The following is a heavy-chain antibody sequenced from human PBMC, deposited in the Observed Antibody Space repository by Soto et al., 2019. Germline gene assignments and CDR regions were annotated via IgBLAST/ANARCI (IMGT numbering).Heavy chain of an antibody. Sequence: ASVKVSCQASGSTFTSYDINWVRQATGQGLEWMGWMNPNSGNTGYAQKFQGRVTMTRNTSISTAYMELSSLRSEDTAVYYCARSTYDYGDNELDYWGQGTLVTVSS. V-gene: IGHV1-8*01. CDR3: ARSTYDYGDNELDY. J-gene: IGHJ4*02. CDR2: MNPNSGNT. CDR1: GSTFTSYD. D-gene: IGHD4-17*01.